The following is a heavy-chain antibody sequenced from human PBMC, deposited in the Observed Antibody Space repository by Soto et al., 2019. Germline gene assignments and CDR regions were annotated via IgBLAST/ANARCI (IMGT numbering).Heavy chain of an antibody. CDR1: GGSISSGDYY. D-gene: IGHD2-8*01. CDR2: IYYSGST. J-gene: IGHJ5*02. CDR3: ARLHAIHNWFDP. V-gene: IGHV4-30-4*01. Sequence: PSETLSLTCTVSGGSISSGDYYWSWIRQPPGKGLEWIGYIYYSGSTYYNPSLKSRVTISVDTSKNQFSLKLSSVTAADTAVYYCARLHAIHNWFDPGGQGTLVTVSS.